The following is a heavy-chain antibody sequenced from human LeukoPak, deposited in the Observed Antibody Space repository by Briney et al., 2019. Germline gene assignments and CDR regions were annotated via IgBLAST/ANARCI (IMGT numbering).Heavy chain of an antibody. CDR3: ARDIGGTRLYYYYGMDV. D-gene: IGHD4-23*01. J-gene: IGHJ6*04. CDR2: INHSGST. Sequence: SETLSLTCAVYGGSFSGYYWSRIRQPPGKGLEWIGEINHSGSTNYNPSLKSRVTISVDTSKNQFSLKLSSVTAADTAVYYCARDIGGTRLYYYYGMDVWGKGTTVTVSS. V-gene: IGHV4-34*01. CDR1: GGSFSGYY.